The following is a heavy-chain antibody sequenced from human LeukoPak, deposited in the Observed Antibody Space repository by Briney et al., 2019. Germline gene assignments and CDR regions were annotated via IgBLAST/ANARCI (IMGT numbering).Heavy chain of an antibody. Sequence: GGSLRLSCAASGFTFGSYGMNWVRQAPGKGLEWVSSIGSSSDYIYYADSVKDRFTISRDNAKNSLYLQMNSLRAEDTAVYYCAKDPAVTTPEYYFDYWGQGTLVTVSS. J-gene: IGHJ4*02. CDR3: AKDPAVTTPEYYFDY. D-gene: IGHD4-11*01. V-gene: IGHV3-21*04. CDR1: GFTFGSYG. CDR2: IGSSSDYI.